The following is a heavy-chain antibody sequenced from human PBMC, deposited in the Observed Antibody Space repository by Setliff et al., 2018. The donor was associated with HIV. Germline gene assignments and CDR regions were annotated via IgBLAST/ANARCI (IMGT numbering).Heavy chain of an antibody. V-gene: IGHV3-72*01. Sequence: PGGSLRLSCAASGFNFKTYGMTWVRQAPGKGLEWVGRTRNKANGYITEYGASVQGRFTISRDNSKDSLSLQMNNLKAEDTAVYYCVRAAAGLDIWSQGIRVTVSS. CDR1: GFNFKTYG. CDR2: TRNKANGYIT. CDR3: VRAAAGLDI. J-gene: IGHJ4*02.